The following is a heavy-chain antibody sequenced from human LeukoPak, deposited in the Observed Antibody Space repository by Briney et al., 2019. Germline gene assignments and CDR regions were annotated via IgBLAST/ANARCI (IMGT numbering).Heavy chain of an antibody. D-gene: IGHD5-18*01. CDR2: ISYDGSNK. J-gene: IGHJ6*03. CDR3: ARDGALQLEFYYYYMDV. V-gene: IGHV3-30*04. CDR1: GFTFSSYA. Sequence: GGSLRLSCAASGFTFSSYAMHWVRQAPGKGLEWVAVISYDGSNKYYADSAKGRFTISRDNSKNTLYLQMNSLRAEDTAVCYCARDGALQLEFYYYYMDVWGKGTTVTVSS.